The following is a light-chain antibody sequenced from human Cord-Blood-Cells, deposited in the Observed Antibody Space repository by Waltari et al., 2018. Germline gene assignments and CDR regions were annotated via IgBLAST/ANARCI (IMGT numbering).Light chain of an antibody. CDR3: QQFNSYPHT. CDR1: QGIISA. V-gene: IGKV1-13*02. J-gene: IGKJ2*01. Sequence: AIQLTHSPSSLSASVGDRVTITCRASQGIISALAWYQQKPGKAPKLLIYDASSWERGVPSRFSGSGSGTDFTLTISSLQHEDFATYYCQQFNSYPHTFGQGTKLEIK. CDR2: DAS.